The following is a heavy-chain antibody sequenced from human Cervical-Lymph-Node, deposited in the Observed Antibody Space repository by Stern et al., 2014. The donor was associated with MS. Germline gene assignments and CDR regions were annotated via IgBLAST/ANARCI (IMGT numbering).Heavy chain of an antibody. J-gene: IGHJ4*02. D-gene: IGHD6-19*01. CDR3: ARAPAGEQWLVRVAFDL. CDR2: INTDSGNP. Sequence: QVQLVQSGSDLKKPGASVKVSCKGSGYTFSNYALNWVRQAPGQGLEWMGWINTDSGNPTYAQGFTGRFVFSLDTSVSMAYLQINNVKAEDTAVYYCARAPAGEQWLVRVAFDLWGQGTLLTVSS. CDR1: GYTFSNYA. V-gene: IGHV7-4-1*04.